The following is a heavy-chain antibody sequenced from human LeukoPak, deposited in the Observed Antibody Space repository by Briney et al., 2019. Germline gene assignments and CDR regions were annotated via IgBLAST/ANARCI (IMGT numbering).Heavy chain of an antibody. J-gene: IGHJ4*02. CDR2: IYYSGST. Sequence: PSETLSLTCTVSGGPISSGDYYWSWIRQPPGKGLEWIGYIYYSGSTYYNPSLKSRVTISVDTSKNQFSLKLSSVTAADTAVYYCARVEGYGDYPLDYWGQGTLVTVSS. CDR1: GGPISSGDYY. V-gene: IGHV4-30-4*01. CDR3: ARVEGYGDYPLDY. D-gene: IGHD4-17*01.